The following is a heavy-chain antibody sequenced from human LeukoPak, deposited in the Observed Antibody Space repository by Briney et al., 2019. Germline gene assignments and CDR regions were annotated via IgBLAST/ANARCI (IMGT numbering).Heavy chain of an antibody. CDR1: GFTFSAFY. J-gene: IGHJ4*02. CDR2: ISNSGSTV. D-gene: IGHD3-22*01. CDR3: AKDIIDYDSSGYYYDY. Sequence: GGSLGLSCAASGFTFSAFYMNWVRQAPGKGLEWVSYISNSGSTVYYADSVKGRFTISRDNSKNTLYLQMNSLRAEDTAVYYCAKDIIDYDSSGYYYDYWGQGTLVTVSS. V-gene: IGHV3-11*04.